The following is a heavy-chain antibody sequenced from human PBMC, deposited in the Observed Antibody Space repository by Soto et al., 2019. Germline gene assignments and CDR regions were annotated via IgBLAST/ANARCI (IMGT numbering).Heavy chain of an antibody. CDR1: GFTFSSYA. V-gene: IGHV3-30-3*01. D-gene: IGHD2-15*01. CDR3: ARDGGDIVVVVAAPRQTDYGMDV. CDR2: ISYDGSNK. Sequence: GGSLRLSCAASGFTFSSYAMHWVRQAPGKGLEWVAVISYDGSNKYYADSVKGRFTISRDNSKNTLYLQMNSLRAEDTAVYYCARDGGDIVVVVAAPRQTDYGMDVWGQGTTVTVSS. J-gene: IGHJ6*02.